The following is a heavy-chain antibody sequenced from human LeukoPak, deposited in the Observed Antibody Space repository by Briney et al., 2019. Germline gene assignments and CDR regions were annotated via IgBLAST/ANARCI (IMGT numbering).Heavy chain of an antibody. D-gene: IGHD3-10*01. J-gene: IGHJ6*02. CDR3: AKDKGDYGSESPYGMDV. CDR2: MYCYGTST. Sequence: GGSLRLSCAASGFTFSTYWMYWVRQAPGKGLVWVSRMYCYGTSTNYTDSVKGRFTISRDNAKNTLYLQMNSLRAEDTAVYYCAKDKGDYGSESPYGMDVWGQGTTVTVSS. V-gene: IGHV3-74*01. CDR1: GFTFSTYW.